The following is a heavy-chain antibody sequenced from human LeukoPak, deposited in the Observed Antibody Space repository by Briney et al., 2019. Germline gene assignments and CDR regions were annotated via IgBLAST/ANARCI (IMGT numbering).Heavy chain of an antibody. D-gene: IGHD3-22*01. Sequence: SSETLSLTCAVYGGSFSGYYWSWIRQPPGKGLEWIGEINHSGSTNYNPSLKSRVTISVDTSKNQFSLKLSSVTAADTAVYYCARAHDSSGYYYVGVFDYWGQGTLVTVSS. CDR1: GGSFSGYY. V-gene: IGHV4-34*01. CDR2: INHSGST. CDR3: ARAHDSSGYYYVGVFDY. J-gene: IGHJ4*02.